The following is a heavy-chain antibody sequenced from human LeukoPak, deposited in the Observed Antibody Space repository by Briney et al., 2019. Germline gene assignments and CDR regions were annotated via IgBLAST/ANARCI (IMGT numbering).Heavy chain of an antibody. D-gene: IGHD4-17*01. CDR1: GYTFTGYY. V-gene: IGHV1-2*02. CDR2: INPNSGGT. CDR3: ASDYGDYVSPNWFDP. Sequence: VASVKVSCKASGYTFTGYYMHWLRQAPGQGLEWMGCINPNSGGTNYAQKFQGRVTMTRDTSISTAYMELSRLRSDDTAVYYCASDYGDYVSPNWFDPWGQGTLVTVSS. J-gene: IGHJ5*02.